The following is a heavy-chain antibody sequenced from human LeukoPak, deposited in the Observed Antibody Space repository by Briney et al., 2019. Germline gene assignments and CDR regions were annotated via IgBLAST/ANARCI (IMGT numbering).Heavy chain of an antibody. J-gene: IGHJ4*02. Sequence: PGGSLRLSCAASGFTFDDYAMHWVRQAPGKGLEWVSGISWNSGSIGYADSVKGRFTISRDNAKNSLYLQMNSLRAEDTALYYCAKASYDSSGYFTSGDYWGQGTLVTVSS. CDR3: AKASYDSSGYFTSGDY. D-gene: IGHD3-22*01. CDR2: ISWNSGSI. V-gene: IGHV3-9*01. CDR1: GFTFDDYA.